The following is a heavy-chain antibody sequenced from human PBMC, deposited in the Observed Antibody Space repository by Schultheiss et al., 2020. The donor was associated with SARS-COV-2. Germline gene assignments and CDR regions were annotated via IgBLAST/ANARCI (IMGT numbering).Heavy chain of an antibody. CDR1: GASVSSGTYH. J-gene: IGHJ4*02. D-gene: IGHD3-22*01. Sequence: SETLSLTCTVSGASVSSGTYHWSWIRQPPGKGLEWIGEINHSGSTNYNPSLQSRVKMSVDTSKNQFSLDLSSVTAADTAVYYCARGYYYPNSAFFDYWGLGTLVTVSS. CDR2: INHSGST. CDR3: ARGYYYPNSAFFDY. V-gene: IGHV4-61*01.